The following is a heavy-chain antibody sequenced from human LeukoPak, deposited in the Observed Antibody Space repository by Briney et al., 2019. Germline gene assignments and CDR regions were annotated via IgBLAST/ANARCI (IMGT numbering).Heavy chain of an antibody. D-gene: IGHD6-19*01. Sequence: NPGGSLRLSCAASGFTFTNYAMSWVRQAPGKGLEWVSYISSSGSTIYYADSVKGRFTISRDNAKNSLYLQMNSLRAEDTAVYYCARGVSSGWYVFDYWGQGTLVTVSS. CDR1: GFTFTNYA. CDR3: ARGVSSGWYVFDY. V-gene: IGHV3-11*01. J-gene: IGHJ4*02. CDR2: ISSSGSTI.